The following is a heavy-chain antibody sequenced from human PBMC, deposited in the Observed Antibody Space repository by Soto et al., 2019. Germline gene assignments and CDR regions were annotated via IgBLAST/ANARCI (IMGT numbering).Heavy chain of an antibody. Sequence: ASVKVSCKVSGYTLTELSMHWVRQAPGKGLEWMGGFDPEDGETIYAQKFQGRVTMTEDTSTDTAYMELSSLRSEDTAVYYCAKDREVTTSFVAYYYGMDVWGQAPTVTVSS. CDR1: GYTLTELS. CDR2: FDPEDGET. V-gene: IGHV1-24*01. J-gene: IGHJ6*02. D-gene: IGHD4-17*01. CDR3: AKDREVTTSFVAYYYGMDV.